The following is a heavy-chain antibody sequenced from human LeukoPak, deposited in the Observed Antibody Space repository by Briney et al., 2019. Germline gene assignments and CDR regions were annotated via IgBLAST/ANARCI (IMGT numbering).Heavy chain of an antibody. CDR1: GFTFSSFG. CDR3: VRGVGVSRFNYLDS. Sequence: GGSLRLSCAASGFTFSSFGMHWVRQAPGKGLEWVAVIWYDASNKYYADSVKGRFTISRDNSKNTLYPQMNTLRDDDTAVYYCVRGVGVSRFNYLDSWGQGTLVIVSS. D-gene: IGHD6-13*01. J-gene: IGHJ4*02. V-gene: IGHV3-33*08. CDR2: IWYDASNK.